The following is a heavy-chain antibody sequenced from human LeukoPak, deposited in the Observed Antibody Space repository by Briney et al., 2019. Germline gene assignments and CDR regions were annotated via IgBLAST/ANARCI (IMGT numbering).Heavy chain of an antibody. V-gene: IGHV3-21*01. CDR1: GFTFSSYS. CDR2: ISSSSSYI. CDR3: AREGPGYSSGWWGD. Sequence: GGSLRLSCAASGFTFSSYSMNWVRQAPGKGLEWVSSISSSSSYIYYADSVKGRFTISRDNAKNSLYLQMNSLRAEDTAVYYCAREGPGYSSGWWGDWGQGTLVTVSS. D-gene: IGHD6-19*01. J-gene: IGHJ4*02.